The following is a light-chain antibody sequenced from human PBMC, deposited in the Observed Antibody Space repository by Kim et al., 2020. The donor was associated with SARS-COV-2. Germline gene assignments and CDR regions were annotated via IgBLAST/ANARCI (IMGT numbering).Light chain of an antibody. V-gene: IGKV3-15*01. CDR2: GAS. CDR1: QSIASN. CDR3: QQYNAWPPYT. J-gene: IGKJ2*01. Sequence: VYPGERASLSCRAGQSIASNLAWYQQKPGQPPRLLIFGASTRATGIPARFSGRGSGTEFTLTISSLQSEDFAVYYCQQYNAWPPYTFGQGTKLEI.